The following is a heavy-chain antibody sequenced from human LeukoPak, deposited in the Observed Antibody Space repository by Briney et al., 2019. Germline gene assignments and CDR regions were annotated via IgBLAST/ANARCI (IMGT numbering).Heavy chain of an antibody. CDR1: GGSISSSSYY. J-gene: IGHJ4*02. CDR2: IYYSGST. D-gene: IGHD3-3*01. CDR3: ARSEWLSPLY. Sequence: SETLSLTCTVSGGSISSSSYYWGWIRQPPGKGLEWIGSIYYSGSTYYNPSLKSRVTISVDTSKNQFSLKLSSVTAADTAVYYCARSEWLSPLYWGQGTLVTVSS. V-gene: IGHV4-39*07.